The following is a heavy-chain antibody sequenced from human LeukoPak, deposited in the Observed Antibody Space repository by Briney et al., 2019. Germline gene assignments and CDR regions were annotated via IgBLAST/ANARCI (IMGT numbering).Heavy chain of an antibody. Sequence: GGSLRLSCAVSGITLSNYGMSWVRQAPGKGLEWVAGISDSGGSTKYADAVKGRFTIARDNRKNTLYLQMNSLRAEDTAVYFCAKRGVVIRVILVGFHKEAYYFESWGQGALVTVSS. V-gene: IGHV3-23*01. CDR1: GITLSNYG. CDR3: AKRGVVIRVILVGFHKEAYYFES. J-gene: IGHJ4*02. CDR2: ISDSGGST. D-gene: IGHD3/OR15-3a*01.